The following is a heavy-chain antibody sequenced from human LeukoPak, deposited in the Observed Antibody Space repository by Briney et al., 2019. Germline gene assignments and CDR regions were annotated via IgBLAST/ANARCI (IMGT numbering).Heavy chain of an antibody. Sequence: SETLSLTCTVSGGSVSSYYWSWIRQPPGKGLEWIAYIHYSGSSYYNPLLKSRVTISVETSKNQFSLKLSSVTTADTAVYYCARRKGCSGGSCYEDTFDYWGQGTLVTVSS. CDR2: IHYSGSS. D-gene: IGHD2-15*01. CDR3: ARRKGCSGGSCYEDTFDY. V-gene: IGHV4-59*08. J-gene: IGHJ4*02. CDR1: GGSVSSYY.